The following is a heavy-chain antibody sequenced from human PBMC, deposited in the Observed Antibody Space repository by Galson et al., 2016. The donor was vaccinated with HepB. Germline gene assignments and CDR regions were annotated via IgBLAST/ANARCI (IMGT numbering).Heavy chain of an antibody. CDR2: IFSSGSI. Sequence: LSLTCIVSGGSMSSSSNYWGWIRQPPGKGLEWIGSIFSSGSIYYNPSLKSRVTISVDTSNNQFSLKLFSVTAADTALYYCAHAWSHDYFDYWGQGTLVTVSS. CDR3: AHAWSHDYFDY. V-gene: IGHV4-39*01. D-gene: IGHD2-8*02. CDR1: GGSMSSSSNY. J-gene: IGHJ4*02.